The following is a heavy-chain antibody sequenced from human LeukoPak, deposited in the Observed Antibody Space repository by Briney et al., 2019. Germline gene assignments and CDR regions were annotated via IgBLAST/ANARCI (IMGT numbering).Heavy chain of an antibody. V-gene: IGHV4-61*08. CDR1: GGSISSGGYS. J-gene: IGHJ5*02. CDR3: ARDNPYCSGGSCYSSWFDP. CDR2: IYYSGST. Sequence: KPSETLSLTCAVSGGSISSGGYSWRWIRQPPGKGLEWIGYIYYSGSTNYNPSLKSRVTISVDTSKNQFSLKLSSVTAADTAVYYCARDNPYCSGGSCYSSWFDPWGQGTLVTVSS. D-gene: IGHD2-15*01.